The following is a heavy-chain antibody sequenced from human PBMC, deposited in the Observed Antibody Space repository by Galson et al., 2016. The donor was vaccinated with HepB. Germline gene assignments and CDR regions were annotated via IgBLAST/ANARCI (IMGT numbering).Heavy chain of an antibody. CDR3: ATARRLRAAIYHFDS. J-gene: IGHJ4*02. Sequence: SVKVSCKASGFTFTDYYIHWVRQAPGQGLEWMGWINPNSGGTKYAQKFHGRVTMTGDTSLTTVYMEATSLRSDDTAVYYCATARRLRAAIYHFDSWGQGTLVTVSS. D-gene: IGHD5/OR15-5a*01. CDR1: GFTFTDYY. V-gene: IGHV1-2*02. CDR2: INPNSGGT.